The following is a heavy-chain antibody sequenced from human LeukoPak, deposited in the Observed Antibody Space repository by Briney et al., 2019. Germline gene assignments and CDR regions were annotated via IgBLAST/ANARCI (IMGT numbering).Heavy chain of an antibody. J-gene: IGHJ4*02. Sequence: GGSLRLSCAASGFTFSSYGMSWVRQAPGKGLEWVSAITGIGDNTNYADSVKGRFTISRDNSKNTLYLQMNSLRAEDTAIYYCAKDINWASFESWGQGTLVTVSS. V-gene: IGHV3-23*01. D-gene: IGHD7-27*01. CDR1: GFTFSSYG. CDR2: ITGIGDNT. CDR3: AKDINWASFES.